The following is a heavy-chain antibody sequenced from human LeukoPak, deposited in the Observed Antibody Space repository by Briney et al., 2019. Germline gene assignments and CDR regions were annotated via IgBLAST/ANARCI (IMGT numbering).Heavy chain of an antibody. CDR3: ARGFNRGFDP. CDR1: GFTVSSNY. CDR2: IYAGGST. J-gene: IGHJ5*02. Sequence: GGSLRLSCAASGFTVSSNYMSWVRQAPGKGLEWVSVIYAGGSTYYADSVKGRFTFSRDNSKNTLYLQMKSLRAEDTAVYYCARGFNRGFDPWGQGNLVTVSS. V-gene: IGHV3-53*01. D-gene: IGHD1-14*01.